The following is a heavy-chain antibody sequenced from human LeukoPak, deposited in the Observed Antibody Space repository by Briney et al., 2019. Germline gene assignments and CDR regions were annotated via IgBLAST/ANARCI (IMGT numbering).Heavy chain of an antibody. CDR2: IIHIFGTA. J-gene: IGHJ4*02. CDR3: ARGGSGWYDY. V-gene: IGHV1-69*05. Sequence: SVKVSCKASGGTFSSYAISWVRQAPGQGLEWMGRIIHIFGTANYAQKFQGRVTITTDESTSTAYMELSSLRSEDTAVYYCARGGSGWYDYWGQGTLVTVSS. CDR1: GGTFSSYA. D-gene: IGHD6-19*01.